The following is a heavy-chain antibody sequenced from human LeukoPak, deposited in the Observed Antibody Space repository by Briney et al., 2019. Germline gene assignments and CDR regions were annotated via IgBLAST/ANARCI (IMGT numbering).Heavy chain of an antibody. CDR2: IYYSGST. V-gene: IGHV4-59*01. J-gene: IGHJ4*02. CDR3: ASRKLGNDY. D-gene: IGHD7-27*01. Sequence: PSETLSLTCTVSGGSITSYYWSWIRQPPGKGLEWIAYIYYSGSTKYNPSLKSRVTMSVDTSKNQFSLKVHSTTAADTAVYYCASRKLGNDYWGQGTLVTVSS. CDR1: GGSITSYY.